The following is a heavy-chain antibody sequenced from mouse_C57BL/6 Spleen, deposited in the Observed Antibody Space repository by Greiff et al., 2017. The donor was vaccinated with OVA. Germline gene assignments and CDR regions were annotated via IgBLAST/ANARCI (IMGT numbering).Heavy chain of an antibody. CDR3: ARYYYDAMDY. CDR2: IDPSDSYT. V-gene: IGHV1-69*01. D-gene: IGHD1-1*01. J-gene: IGHJ4*01. Sequence: QVQLQQPGAELVMPGASVKLSCKASGYTFTSYWMHWVKQRPGQGLEWIGEIDPSDSYTNYNQKFKDKSTLTVDKSSSTAYMQLSSLTSEDSAVYYCARYYYDAMDYWGQGTSVTVSS. CDR1: GYTFTSYW.